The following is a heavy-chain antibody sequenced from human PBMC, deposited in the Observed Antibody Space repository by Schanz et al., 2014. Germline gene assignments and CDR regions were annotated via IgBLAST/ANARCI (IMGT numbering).Heavy chain of an antibody. J-gene: IGHJ4*02. CDR3: ASPSGYSDYGTYFDF. Sequence: QVQLLQFGGGVVQPGRSLRLSCAASGFTFSSYAMHWVRQAPGKGLEWVAAMSYDGSIKYYGDSVKGRFTISRDNSKNTLYLHMNTLRSEDTAVYYCASPSGYSDYGTYFDFWGQGTLVTVSS. CDR1: GFTFSSYA. D-gene: IGHD5-12*01. CDR2: MSYDGSIK. V-gene: IGHV3-30*03.